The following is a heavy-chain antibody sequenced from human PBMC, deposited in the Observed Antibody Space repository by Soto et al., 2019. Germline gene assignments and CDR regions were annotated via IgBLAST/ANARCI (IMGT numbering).Heavy chain of an antibody. J-gene: IGHJ5*02. V-gene: IGHV3-73*01. D-gene: IGHD5-18*01. CDR1: GFTFSGSA. CDR2: IRSKVNNYAT. Sequence: GVSLRLSCLASGFTFSGSAMHWVRQASGKGLEWVGRIRSKVNNYATAYAASVKGRFTISRDDSENTAYLQMNSLKTEDTDVYYCTRHRGYSSGRCWFGTCGQGTLVAVSS. CDR3: TRHRGYSSGRCWFGT.